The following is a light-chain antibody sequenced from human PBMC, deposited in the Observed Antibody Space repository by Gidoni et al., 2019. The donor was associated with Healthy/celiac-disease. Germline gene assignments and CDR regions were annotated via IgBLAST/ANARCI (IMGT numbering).Light chain of an antibody. CDR3: QQSYSTPYT. V-gene: IGKV1-39*01. CDR1: QSISSY. CDR2: AAS. J-gene: IGKJ2*01. Sequence: DIQMTPSPSSLSASVGDRVTITCRASQSISSYLNWYQQKPGKAPKLLIYAASSLQSAVPSRFSGSGSGTDFTLTISSLQPEDFATYYCQQSYSTPYTFGQGTKLEIK.